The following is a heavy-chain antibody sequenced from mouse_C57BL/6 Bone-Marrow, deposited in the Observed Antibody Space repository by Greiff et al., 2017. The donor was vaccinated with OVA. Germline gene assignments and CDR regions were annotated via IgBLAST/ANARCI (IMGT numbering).Heavy chain of an antibody. D-gene: IGHD2-4*01. V-gene: IGHV5-17*01. Sequence: EVQLQESGGGLVKPGGSLKLSCAASGFTFSDYGMHWVRQAPEKGLEWVAYISSGSSTIYYADTVKGRFTLSRDNAKNTLFLQMTSLRSEDTAMYYCARRNDYLAWFAYWGQGTLVTGSA. CDR1: GFTFSDYG. J-gene: IGHJ3*01. CDR2: ISSGSSTI. CDR3: ARRNDYLAWFAY.